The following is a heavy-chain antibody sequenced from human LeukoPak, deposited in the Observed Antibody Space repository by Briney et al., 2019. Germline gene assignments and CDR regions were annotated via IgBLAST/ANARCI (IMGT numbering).Heavy chain of an antibody. V-gene: IGHV1-18*01. D-gene: IGHD6-13*01. CDR2: ISAYNGNT. CDR3: ARDRGPAAGLYYYYYGMDV. Sequence: RASVTVSCRASGYTFTSYDISWVRQAPGQGLEWMGWISAYNGNTNYAQKLQGRVTMTTDTSTSTAYMELRSLRSDDTAVYYCARDRGPAAGLYYYYYGMDVWGQGTTVTVSS. J-gene: IGHJ6*02. CDR1: GYTFTSYD.